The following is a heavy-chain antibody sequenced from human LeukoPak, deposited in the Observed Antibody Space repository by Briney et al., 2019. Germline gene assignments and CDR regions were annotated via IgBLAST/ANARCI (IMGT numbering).Heavy chain of an antibody. CDR3: ARDSSGLDAFDV. J-gene: IGHJ3*01. D-gene: IGHD3-22*01. CDR2: IYHSGST. V-gene: IGHV4-38-2*02. Sequence: SETLSLTCTVSGYSISSGYYWGWIRQPPGKGLEWIGSIYHSGSTYYNPSLKSRVTISVDTSKNQFSLKLTSVTAADTAVYYCARDSSGLDAFDVWGPGTMVTVSS. CDR1: GYSISSGYY.